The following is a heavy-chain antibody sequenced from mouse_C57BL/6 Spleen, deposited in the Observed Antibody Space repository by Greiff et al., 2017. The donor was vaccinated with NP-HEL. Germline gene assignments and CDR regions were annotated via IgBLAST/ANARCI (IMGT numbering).Heavy chain of an antibody. J-gene: IGHJ4*01. CDR3: ASSYYSNYEGYAMDY. V-gene: IGHV1-64*01. CDR1: GYTFTSYW. D-gene: IGHD2-5*01. CDR2: IHPNSGST. Sequence: QVHVKQSGAELVKPGASVKLSCKASGYTFTSYWMHWVKQRPGQGLEWIGMIHPNSGSTNYNEKFKSKATLTVDKSSSTAYMQLSSLTSEDSAVYYCASSYYSNYEGYAMDYWGQGTSVTVSS.